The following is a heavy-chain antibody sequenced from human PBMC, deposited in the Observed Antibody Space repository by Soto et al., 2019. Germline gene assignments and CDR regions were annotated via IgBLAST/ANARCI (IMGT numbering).Heavy chain of an antibody. V-gene: IGHV3-21*01. D-gene: IGHD4-17*01. J-gene: IGHJ4*02. CDR3: ARETTVTTSLSFDY. CDR2: ISSSSSYI. Sequence: EVQLVESGGGLVKPGGSLRLSCAASVFTFSSYSMNWVRQAPGKGLEWVSSISSSSSYIYYADSVKGRFTISRDNAKNSLYLQMNSLRAEDTAVYYCARETTVTTSLSFDYWGQGTLVTVSS. CDR1: VFTFSSYS.